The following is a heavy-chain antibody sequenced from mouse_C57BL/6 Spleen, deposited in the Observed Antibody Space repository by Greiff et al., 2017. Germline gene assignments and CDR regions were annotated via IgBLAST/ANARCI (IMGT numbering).Heavy chain of an antibody. J-gene: IGHJ4*01. D-gene: IGHD1-1*01. CDR1: GYAFSSSW. CDR2: IYPGDGDT. V-gene: IGHV1-82*01. Sequence: VQLQQSGPELVKPGASVKISCKASGYAFSSSWMNWVKQRPGKGLEWIGRIYPGDGDTNYNGKFKGKATLTADKSSSTASMQLSSLTSEDSAVYFCAGRTTVVATDAMDYWGQGTSVTVSS. CDR3: AGRTTVVATDAMDY.